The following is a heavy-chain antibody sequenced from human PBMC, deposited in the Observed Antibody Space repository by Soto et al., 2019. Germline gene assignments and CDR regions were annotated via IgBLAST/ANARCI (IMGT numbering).Heavy chain of an antibody. CDR1: GGSISSGGYY. Sequence: SETLSLTCTVSGGSISSGGYYWSWIRQPPGKGLEWIGYIYYSGSTYYNPSLKSRVTISVDTSKNQFSLKLSSVTAADTAVYYCARTYYYDSSGYYSEYWGQGTLVTVSS. D-gene: IGHD3-22*01. V-gene: IGHV4-30-4*08. CDR3: ARTYYYDSSGYYSEY. J-gene: IGHJ4*02. CDR2: IYYSGST.